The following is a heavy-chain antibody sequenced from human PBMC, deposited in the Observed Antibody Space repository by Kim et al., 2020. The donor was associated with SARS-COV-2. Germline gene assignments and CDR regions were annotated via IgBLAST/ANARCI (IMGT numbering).Heavy chain of an antibody. CDR1: GFTFSSYA. Sequence: GGSLRLSCAASGFTFSSYAMSWVRQAPGKGLEWVSAISGSGGSTYYADSVKGRFTISRDNSKNTLYPQMNSLRAEDTAVYYCAKTNCGGDCYSDWYFDLWGRGTLVTVSS. CDR3: AKTNCGGDCYSDWYFDL. D-gene: IGHD2-21*01. J-gene: IGHJ2*01. CDR2: ISGSGGST. V-gene: IGHV3-23*01.